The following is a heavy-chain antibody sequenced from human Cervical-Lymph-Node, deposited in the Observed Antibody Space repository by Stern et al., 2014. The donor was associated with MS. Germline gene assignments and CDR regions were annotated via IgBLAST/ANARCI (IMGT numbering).Heavy chain of an antibody. V-gene: IGHV3-21*01. CDR1: GFTFSSYS. CDR2: ISSSSSYI. Sequence: EVQLVESGGGLVKPGGSLRLSCAASGFTFSSYSMNWVRQAPGKGLEWVSSISSSSSYIYYADSVKGRFTISRDNAKNSLYLQMNSLRAEDTAVYYCARDKLWLLSVFDYWGQGTLVTVSS. J-gene: IGHJ4*02. D-gene: IGHD5-18*01. CDR3: ARDKLWLLSVFDY.